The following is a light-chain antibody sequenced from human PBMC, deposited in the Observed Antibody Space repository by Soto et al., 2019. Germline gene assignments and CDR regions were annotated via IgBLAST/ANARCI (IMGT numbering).Light chain of an antibody. CDR2: GHN. CDR1: MRDVGAYNL. Sequence: QSALTQPASVSGSAGQSITISCSGTMRDVGAYNLVSWYQQHPGTAPKLLISGHNNRPSGVPDRFFGSKSGTSASLTIIGLQAEDEADYYCQSYDSSLSGSGVFGGGTKLTVL. J-gene: IGLJ3*02. V-gene: IGLV2-14*03. CDR3: QSYDSSLSGSGV.